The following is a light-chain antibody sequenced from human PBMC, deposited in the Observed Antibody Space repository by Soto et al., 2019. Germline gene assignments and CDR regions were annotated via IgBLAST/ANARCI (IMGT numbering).Light chain of an antibody. CDR2: DDS. CDR1: YIGSKS. Sequence: SYELTQPPSVSVAPGQTATITCGGNYIGSKSVHWYQQKPGQAPVLVVYDDSDRPSGIPERFSGSNSGSTATLTISRVEAGDEADFYCQVWDSHSDHYVFGTGTQLTVL. V-gene: IGLV3-21*02. CDR3: QVWDSHSDHYV. J-gene: IGLJ1*01.